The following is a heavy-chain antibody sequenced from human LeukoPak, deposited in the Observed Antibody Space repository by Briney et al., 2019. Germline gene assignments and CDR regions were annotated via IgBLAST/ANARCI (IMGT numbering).Heavy chain of an antibody. Sequence: SVKLSCKASGATFTSYALSWVRQAPGQGLEWMGGIIPIFGTANYAQKFHGRVTITADESTSTAYMELSSLRSDDTAVYYCARGGVTLYYFDYWGQGTLVTVSA. CDR1: GATFTSYA. V-gene: IGHV1-69*13. J-gene: IGHJ4*02. CDR3: ARGGVTLYYFDY. D-gene: IGHD3-10*01. CDR2: IIPIFGTA.